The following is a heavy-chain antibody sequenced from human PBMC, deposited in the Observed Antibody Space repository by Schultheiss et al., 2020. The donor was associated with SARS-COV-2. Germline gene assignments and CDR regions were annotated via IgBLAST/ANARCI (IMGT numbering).Heavy chain of an antibody. D-gene: IGHD5-24*01. J-gene: IGHJ3*02. V-gene: IGHV4-59*08. CDR3: ARARRDGYNWYGFDSFYI. CDR1: GGSISSYY. CDR2: IYYSGST. Sequence: SETLSLTCSVSGGSISSYYWGWIRQPPGKGLEWIGYIYYSGSTNYNPSLKSRVTISVDTSKNQFSLKLSSVTAADTAVYYCARARRDGYNWYGFDSFYIWGQGTMVTVSS.